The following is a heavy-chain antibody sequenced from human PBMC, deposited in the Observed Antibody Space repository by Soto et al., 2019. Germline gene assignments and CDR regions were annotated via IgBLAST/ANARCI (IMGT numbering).Heavy chain of an antibody. V-gene: IGHV1-46*01. D-gene: IGHD2-8*01. CDR1: GYTFTSYY. J-gene: IGHJ6*02. Sequence: ASVKVSCKASGYTFTSYYMHWVRQAPGQGLEWTGIINPSGGSTSYAQKFQGRVTMTRDTSTSTVYMELSSLRSEDTAVYYCARDIVLMVYTTYYYYYYGMDVWGQGTTVTVSS. CDR3: ARDIVLMVYTTYYYYYYGMDV. CDR2: INPSGGST.